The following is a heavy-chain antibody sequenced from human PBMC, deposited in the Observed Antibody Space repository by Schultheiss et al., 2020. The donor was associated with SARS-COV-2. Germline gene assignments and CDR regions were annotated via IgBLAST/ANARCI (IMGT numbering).Heavy chain of an antibody. CDR1: GGSISSSNW. J-gene: IGHJ2*01. CDR2: IYYSGST. V-gene: IGHV4-39*01. CDR3: TRLSPGFCSGGTCYAWYFDL. D-gene: IGHD2-15*01. Sequence: SQTLSLTCAVSGGSISSSNWWSWVRQPPGKGLEWIGTIYYSGSTYHNPSLKSRVNISVDTSKNQFSLRLTSVTAADTAVYYCTRLSPGFCSGGTCYAWYFDLWGRGTLVTVSS.